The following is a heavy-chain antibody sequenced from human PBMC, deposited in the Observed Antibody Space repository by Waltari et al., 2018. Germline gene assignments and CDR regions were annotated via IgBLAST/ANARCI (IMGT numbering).Heavy chain of an antibody. CDR1: GGTFSSYA. J-gene: IGHJ3*02. CDR3: ARDRITGTTRSDAFDI. Sequence: QVQLVQSGAEVKKPGSSVKVSCKASGGTFSSYAISWVRQAPGQGLGWMGRISPIFGTANYAQEFQGRVTISADKSTSTAYMELRSLRSEDTAVYYCARDRITGTTRSDAFDIWGQGTMVTVSS. V-gene: IGHV1-69*08. D-gene: IGHD1-7*01. CDR2: ISPIFGTA.